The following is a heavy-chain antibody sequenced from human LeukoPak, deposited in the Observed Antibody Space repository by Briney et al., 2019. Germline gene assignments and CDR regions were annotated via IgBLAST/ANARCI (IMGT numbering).Heavy chain of an antibody. Sequence: PSQTLSLTCTVSGASVSSGSYYWSWIRQPAGKGLEWIGRIYTSGSTNYNPSLKSRVTISVDTSKNQFSLKLSSVTAADTAVYYCARASHYYDSSGYPFDYWGQGTLVTVSS. CDR2: IYTSGST. CDR1: GASVSSGSYY. CDR3: ARASHYYDSSGYPFDY. D-gene: IGHD3-22*01. V-gene: IGHV4-61*02. J-gene: IGHJ4*02.